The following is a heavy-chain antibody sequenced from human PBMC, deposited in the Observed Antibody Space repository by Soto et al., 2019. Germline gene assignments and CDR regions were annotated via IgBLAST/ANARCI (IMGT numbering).Heavy chain of an antibody. CDR2: IYPGDSDT. CDR3: ARHTDFCSGYDIGVFDI. CDR1: EYSITSYL. Sequence: PGESMKDSCKGAEYSITSYLIVLMRQMHGKGLEWMGIIYPGDSDTRYSPSFQGQVTISADKSISTAYLQWSSLKASDTAMYYCARHTDFCSGYDIGVFDILVQGTMVTVSS. D-gene: IGHD3-3*01. V-gene: IGHV5-51*01. J-gene: IGHJ3*02.